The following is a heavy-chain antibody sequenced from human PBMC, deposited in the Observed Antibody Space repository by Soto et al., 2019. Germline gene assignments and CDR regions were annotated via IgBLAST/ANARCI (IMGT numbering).Heavy chain of an antibody. CDR1: GFIFSDYY. J-gene: IGHJ4*02. CDR2: ISSSSSFR. V-gene: IGHV3-11*06. Sequence: GGSLRLSCAASGFIFSDYYMNWVRQAPGKGLEWVSSISSSSSFRNYADSVKGRFSISRDNDKNLVYLQMDSLRAEDTAVYYCARDPPLSVLVVVATDDFWGQGTLVTVSS. CDR3: ARDPPLSVLVVVATDDF. D-gene: IGHD2-21*01.